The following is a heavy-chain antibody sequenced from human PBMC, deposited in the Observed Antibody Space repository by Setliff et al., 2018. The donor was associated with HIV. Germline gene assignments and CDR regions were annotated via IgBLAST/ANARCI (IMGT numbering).Heavy chain of an antibody. CDR1: GYTFSSYW. CDR3: VRGSGYYYFDN. Sequence: GGSLRLSCAASGYTFSSYWMHWVRQAPGKGLVWVFGMNTDGSSTRYADSVKGRFTISRDNAKNMLYLQMNSLSADDTAVYYCVRGSGYYYFDNWGQGALVTVSS. CDR2: MNTDGSST. V-gene: IGHV3-74*01. J-gene: IGHJ4*02. D-gene: IGHD3-22*01.